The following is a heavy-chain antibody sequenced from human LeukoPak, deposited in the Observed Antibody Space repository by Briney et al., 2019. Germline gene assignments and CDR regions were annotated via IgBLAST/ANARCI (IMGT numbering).Heavy chain of an antibody. CDR3: ARDRRENGIVYAFDI. CDR2: ISSSSSYI. D-gene: IGHD3-16*02. Sequence: GGSLRLSCAASGFTFSSYSMNWVRQAPGKGLEWVSSISSSSSYIYYADSVKGRFTISRDNAKNSLYLQMNSLRAEDTAVYYCARDRRENGIVYAFDIWGQGTMVTVSS. V-gene: IGHV3-21*01. CDR1: GFTFSSYS. J-gene: IGHJ3*02.